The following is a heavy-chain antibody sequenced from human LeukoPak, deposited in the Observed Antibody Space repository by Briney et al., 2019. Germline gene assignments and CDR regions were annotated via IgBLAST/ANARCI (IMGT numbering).Heavy chain of an antibody. J-gene: IGHJ6*02. CDR2: LSADGRDT. V-gene: IGHV3-43*02. Sequence: GGSLRLSCAASGFAFDRFAMHWVRQAPGKGLEWVSLLSADGRDTYYAGSMKGRFTISRDNAKNSLYLQMNSLRAEDTAVYYCARGDSILYGMDVWGQGTTVTVSS. CDR3: ARGDSILYGMDV. CDR1: GFAFDRFA. D-gene: IGHD3-22*01.